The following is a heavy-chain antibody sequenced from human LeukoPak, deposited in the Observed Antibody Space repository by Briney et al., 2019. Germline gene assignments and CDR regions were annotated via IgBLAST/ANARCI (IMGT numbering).Heavy chain of an antibody. CDR2: INHSGST. CDR1: GGSFSGYY. J-gene: IGHJ5*02. Sequence: SETLSLTCAVYGGSFSGYYWSWIRQPPGGGLEWIGDINHSGSTNYNPSLKSRVTISVDTSKNQFSLKLSAVTAADTAVYYCARESYYDSSGSNWFDPWGQGTLVTVSS. CDR3: ARESYYDSSGSNWFDP. V-gene: IGHV4-34*01. D-gene: IGHD3-22*01.